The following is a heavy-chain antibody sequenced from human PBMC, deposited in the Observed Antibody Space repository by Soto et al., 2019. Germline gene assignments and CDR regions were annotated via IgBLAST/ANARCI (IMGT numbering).Heavy chain of an antibody. D-gene: IGHD6-6*01. CDR2: ISGSGDST. J-gene: IGHJ2*01. Sequence: EVQLLESGGGLVQPGGSLRLSCAASGFSFGSSWMSWVRQAPGKGLEWVSAISGSGDSTYYADSVKGRFTISRDSSENTLFLQMNSLRAEDTAVSYCAKVASGVAARPWFFGLWGRGTLVTVSS. CDR1: GFSFGSSW. CDR3: AKVASGVAARPWFFGL. V-gene: IGHV3-23*01.